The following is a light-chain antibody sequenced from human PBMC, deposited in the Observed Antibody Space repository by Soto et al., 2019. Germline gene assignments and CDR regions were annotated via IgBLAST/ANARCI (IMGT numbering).Light chain of an antibody. CDR1: SSDVGSYNL. Sequence: QSALTQPASVSGSPGQSITISCTGTSSDVGSYNLVSWYQQHPGKAPKLMIYEGSKRPSGVSNRLSGSKSGNTASLTISGLQAEDEADYYCCAYAGNSLYVFGTGTKVTDL. CDR3: CAYAGNSLYV. J-gene: IGLJ1*01. V-gene: IGLV2-23*01. CDR2: EGS.